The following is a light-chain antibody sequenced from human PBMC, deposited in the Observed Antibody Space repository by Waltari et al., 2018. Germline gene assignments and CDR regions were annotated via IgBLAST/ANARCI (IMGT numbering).Light chain of an antibody. CDR2: DTS. J-gene: IGKJ4*01. CDR3: QQRRDWPLT. Sequence: EIVLTQSPAILSLSPGERASLSCRASQSVTNYLAWYQQKPGQAPRLLIYDTSNRATGIPARFCGSGLGTDFTLTISILEPEDFAVYYCQQRRDWPLTFGVGTKVEIK. V-gene: IGKV3-11*01. CDR1: QSVTNY.